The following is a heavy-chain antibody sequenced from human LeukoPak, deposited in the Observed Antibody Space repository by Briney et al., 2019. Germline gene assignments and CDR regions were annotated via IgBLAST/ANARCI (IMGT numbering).Heavy chain of an antibody. V-gene: IGHV4-34*01. J-gene: IGHJ4*02. CDR3: ARRSGGDQYFDY. CDR1: GGSFSGYY. Sequence: SETLSLTCAVYGGSFSGYYWSWIRQPPGKGLEWIGNIYYSGSTYDNPSLKSRVTISVDTSKNQFSLKLSFVTAADTAVYYCARRSGGDQYFDYWGQGTLVTVSS. D-gene: IGHD2-21*02. CDR2: IYYSGST.